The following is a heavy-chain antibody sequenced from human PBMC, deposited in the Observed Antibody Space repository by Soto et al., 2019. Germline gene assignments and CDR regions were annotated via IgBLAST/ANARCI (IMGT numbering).Heavy chain of an antibody. J-gene: IGHJ4*02. CDR3: ATTAATIVAATYFHS. Sequence: SVKVSCKASGGTFSSYTISWVRQAPGQGLEWMGRIIPILGIANYAQKFQGRVTITADKSTSTAYMELSSLRSEDTAVYYCATTAATIVAATYFHSWGQGTLVTVSS. D-gene: IGHD5-12*01. CDR2: IIPILGIA. V-gene: IGHV1-69*02. CDR1: GGTFSSYT.